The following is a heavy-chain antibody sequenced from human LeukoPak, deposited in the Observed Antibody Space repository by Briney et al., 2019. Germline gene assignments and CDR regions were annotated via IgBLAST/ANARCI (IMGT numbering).Heavy chain of an antibody. D-gene: IGHD3-16*01. CDR2: ISSSSSYI. CDR3: ARDNGGDY. V-gene: IGHV3-21*01. CDR1: GFTFSSYN. J-gene: IGHJ4*02. Sequence: GGSLRLPCAASGFTFSSYNMNWVRQAPGKGLEWVSSISSSSSYIYYADSVKGRFTISRDNAENSLYLQMNSLRAEDTAVYYCARDNGGDYWGQGTLVTVSS.